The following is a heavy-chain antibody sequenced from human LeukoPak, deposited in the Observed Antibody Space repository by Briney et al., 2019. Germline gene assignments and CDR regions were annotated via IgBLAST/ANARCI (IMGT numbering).Heavy chain of an antibody. Sequence: SGTLSLTCAVSGGSISSSNWWSWVRQPPGKGLEWIGEIYHSGSTNYNPSLKSRVTISVDTSKNQFSLKLSSVTAADTAVYYCARHRRCSSTSCLFDYWGQGTLVTVSS. CDR2: IYHSGST. CDR3: ARHRRCSSTSCLFDY. J-gene: IGHJ4*02. CDR1: GGSISSSNW. D-gene: IGHD2-2*01. V-gene: IGHV4-4*02.